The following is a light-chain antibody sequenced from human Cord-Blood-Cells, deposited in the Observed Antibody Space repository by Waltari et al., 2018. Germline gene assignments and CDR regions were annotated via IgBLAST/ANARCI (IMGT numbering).Light chain of an antibody. Sequence: DIQMTQYLSSLSASVGERVTITCRASQSMSSYLKWYQQKPGKDPKLLIYAASSLQSGVPSRFSGSGSVTDFTLTISSLQPEDFATYYYQQSYSTPITFGQGTRLEI. CDR3: QQSYSTPIT. J-gene: IGKJ5*01. CDR2: AAS. V-gene: IGKV1-39*01. CDR1: QSMSSY.